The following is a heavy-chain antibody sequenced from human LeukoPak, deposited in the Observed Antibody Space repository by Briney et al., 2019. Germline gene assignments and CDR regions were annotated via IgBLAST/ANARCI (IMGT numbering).Heavy chain of an antibody. Sequence: GGSLRLSCAASGLSVGSNYMSWVRQAPGSGQEWVSVLYSDGDTYYTDSVKGRFTISRDNSKNTLYLQMNSLRADDTAVYYCARRVTGSSGWLFDYWGQGTLVTVSS. J-gene: IGHJ4*02. D-gene: IGHD6-19*01. CDR1: GLSVGSNY. CDR2: LYSDGDT. CDR3: ARRVTGSSGWLFDY. V-gene: IGHV3-53*01.